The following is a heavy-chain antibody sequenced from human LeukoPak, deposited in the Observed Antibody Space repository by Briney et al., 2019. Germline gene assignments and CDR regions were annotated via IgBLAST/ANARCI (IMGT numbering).Heavy chain of an antibody. CDR2: INYSGST. D-gene: IGHD2-15*01. J-gene: IGHJ4*02. CDR3: ARHYCSGGSCYFYFDY. V-gene: IGHV4-59*01. CDR1: GGSISSYY. Sequence: SETLSLTCTVSGGSISSYYWSWIRQPPGKGLEWIGYINYSGSTNYNPSLKSRVTISVDTSKNQFSLKLSSVTAADTAVYYCARHYCSGGSCYFYFDYWGQGTLVTVSS.